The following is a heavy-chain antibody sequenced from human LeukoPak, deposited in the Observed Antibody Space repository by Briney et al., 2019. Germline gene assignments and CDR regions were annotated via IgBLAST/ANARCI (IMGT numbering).Heavy chain of an antibody. Sequence: ASVKVSCKASGYTFTSYGISWVRQAPGHGLEWMGWISAYNGNTKYAQKLQGRVTMTTDTSTSTAYMELRSLRSDDTAVYYCAREGCSSTSCYQRARNPPKYYFDYWGQGTLVTVSS. CDR3: AREGCSSTSCYQRARNPPKYYFDY. D-gene: IGHD2-2*01. CDR2: ISAYNGNT. J-gene: IGHJ4*02. CDR1: GYTFTSYG. V-gene: IGHV1-18*01.